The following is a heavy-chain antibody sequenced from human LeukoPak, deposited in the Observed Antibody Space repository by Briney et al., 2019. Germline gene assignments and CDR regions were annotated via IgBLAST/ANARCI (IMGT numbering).Heavy chain of an antibody. J-gene: IGHJ4*02. CDR1: GYTFPSSG. CDR2: ISVYNHNT. D-gene: IGHD2-8*01. Sequence: ASVKVSCKASGYTFPSSGISWVRQAPGQGLEWMGWISVYNHNTNYAQKFQGRVTMTTDTSTSTAYMELRSLRSDDTAVYYCARTNLDCKNGVCYDYWGQGTLVTVSS. V-gene: IGHV1-18*01. CDR3: ARTNLDCKNGVCYDY.